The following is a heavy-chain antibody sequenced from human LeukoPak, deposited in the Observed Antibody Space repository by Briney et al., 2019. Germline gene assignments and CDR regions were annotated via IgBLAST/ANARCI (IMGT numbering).Heavy chain of an antibody. CDR2: IKQDGSEK. CDR1: QFTFSSYW. J-gene: IGHJ3*02. D-gene: IGHD6-19*01. Sequence: GGSLRLSCAASQFTFSSYWMNWVRHAPGKGLEWVANIKQDGSEKYYVDSVKGRFTISRDNAKNSLYLQMNSLRAEDTAVYYCARGYTSPWDRAFDIWGQGTMVTVSS. V-gene: IGHV3-7*01. CDR3: ARGYTSPWDRAFDI.